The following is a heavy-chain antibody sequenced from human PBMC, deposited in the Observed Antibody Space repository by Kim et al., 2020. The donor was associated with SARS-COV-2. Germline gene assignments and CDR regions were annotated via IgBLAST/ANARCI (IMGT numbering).Heavy chain of an antibody. J-gene: IGHJ4*02. CDR2: VNHSGNT. CDR3: ASNGVFTGYPPDY. CDR1: GGSFSSYY. D-gene: IGHD3-9*01. Sequence: SETLSLTCAVYGGSFSSYYWSWTRQPPGKGLEWIWEVNHSGNTNYNPSLKSRVTLSIDTSNNQFFLKVNSVTAADTAAYYCASNGVFTGYPPDYWGQGT. V-gene: IGHV4-34*01.